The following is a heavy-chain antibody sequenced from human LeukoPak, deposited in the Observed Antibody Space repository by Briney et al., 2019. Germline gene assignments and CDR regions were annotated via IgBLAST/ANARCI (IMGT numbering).Heavy chain of an antibody. J-gene: IGHJ4*02. D-gene: IGHD5-18*01. CDR2: IIPILGTA. CDR1: GYTLTDLS. Sequence: SVRDSCKIPGYTLTDLSMHWVRQAPGQGLEWMGRIIPILGTANYAQKFQRRVTITADESTSTAYMELSSLRSEDTAVYYCARRGYSYGKFDYWGQGTLVTVSS. V-gene: IGHV1-69*11. CDR3: ARRGYSYGKFDY.